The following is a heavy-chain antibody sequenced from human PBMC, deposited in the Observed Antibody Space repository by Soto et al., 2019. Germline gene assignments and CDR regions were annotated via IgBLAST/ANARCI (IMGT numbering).Heavy chain of an antibody. V-gene: IGHV3-30-3*01. J-gene: IGHJ1*01. CDR2: ISSDAIGK. CDR1: GFTFSTSV. CDR3: ATEGHSSGRAGTFQ. D-gene: IGHD3-22*01. Sequence: GGSLRLSCAASGFTFSTSVMHWVRQAPGKGLEWVAGISSDAIGKHYADSVKGRFIVSRDNPMNTLYVQMDSLRAEDTAVYYCATEGHSSGRAGTFQ.